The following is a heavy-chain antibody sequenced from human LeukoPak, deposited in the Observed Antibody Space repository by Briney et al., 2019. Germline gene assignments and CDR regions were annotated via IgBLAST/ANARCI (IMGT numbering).Heavy chain of an antibody. D-gene: IGHD3-10*01. CDR1: GFSLSTSGVG. V-gene: IGHV2-5*02. J-gene: IGHJ3*02. CDR2: IYWDDDK. Sequence: SGPTLVKPTQTFTLTCTFSGFSLSTSGVGVGWIRQPPGKALEWPALIYWDDDKRYSPSLQSRLTITKDTSKNQVVLTMTNMDPVDTATYYCAHRSMVRGSSDAFDIWGQGTMVTVSS. CDR3: AHRSMVRGSSDAFDI.